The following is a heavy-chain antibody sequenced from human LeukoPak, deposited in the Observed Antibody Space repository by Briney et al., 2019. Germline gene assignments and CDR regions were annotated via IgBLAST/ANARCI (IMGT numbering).Heavy chain of an antibody. D-gene: IGHD1-26*01. CDR3: STYLRREQTPLDY. CDR2: IQSETDGGTT. Sequence: GGSLRLSCAASGFTFSNAWMSWVRQAPGKGLEWVGRIQSETDGGTTDYAAPVKGRFTISRDDSKNTLYLHMSSLKTEDTAVYYCSTYLRREQTPLDYWGQGTLVTVSS. J-gene: IGHJ4*02. V-gene: IGHV3-15*01. CDR1: GFTFSNAW.